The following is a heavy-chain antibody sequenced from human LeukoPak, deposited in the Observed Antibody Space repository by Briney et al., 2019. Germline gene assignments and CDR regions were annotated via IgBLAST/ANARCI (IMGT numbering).Heavy chain of an antibody. V-gene: IGHV1-69*05. D-gene: IGHD3-22*01. CDR2: IIPIFGTA. CDR1: GGTFSSYA. CDR3: ARGTYYYDSSGYIYAFDI. Sequence: SVKVSCKASGGTFSSYAISWVRQAPGQGLEWMGGIIPIFGTANYAQKFQGRVTITTDESTSTAYMELSSLRSEDTAVYYCARGTYYYDSSGYIYAFDIWGQGTMVTVSS. J-gene: IGHJ3*02.